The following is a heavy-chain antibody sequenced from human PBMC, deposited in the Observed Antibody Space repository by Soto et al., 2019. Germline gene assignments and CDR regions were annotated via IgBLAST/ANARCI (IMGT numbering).Heavy chain of an antibody. CDR3: ARHLSGGSPYSYGSYYFDY. CDR2: IYYSGST. CDR1: GGSISSSSYY. Sequence: PSETLSLTCTVSGGSISSSSYYWGWIRQPPGKGLEWIGSIYYSGSTYYNPSLKSRVTISVDTSKNQFSLKLSSVTAADTAVYYCARHLSGGSPYSYGSYYFDYWGQGTLVTVSS. V-gene: IGHV4-39*01. J-gene: IGHJ4*02. D-gene: IGHD5-18*01.